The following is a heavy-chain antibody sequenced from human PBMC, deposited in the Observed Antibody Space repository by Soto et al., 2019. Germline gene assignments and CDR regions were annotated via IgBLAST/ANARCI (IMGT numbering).Heavy chain of an antibody. Sequence: QVQLQESGPGLVKPSQTLSLTCTVSGGSISSGDYYWSWIRQPPGKGLEWIWYIYYSGSTYYNPAIKSRVTISVDTSKNQFSLKLSSVTAADTAVYYCARYCSGGSCYVGSPGNFDYWGQGPLVTVSS. CDR1: GGSISSGDYY. CDR3: ARYCSGGSCYVGSPGNFDY. D-gene: IGHD2-15*01. CDR2: IYYSGST. V-gene: IGHV4-30-4*01. J-gene: IGHJ4*02.